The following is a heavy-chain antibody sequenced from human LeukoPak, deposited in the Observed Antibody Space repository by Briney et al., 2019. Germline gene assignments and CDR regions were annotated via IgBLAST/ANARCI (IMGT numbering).Heavy chain of an antibody. CDR3: ARHGTPRGYYDFWSGPTENWFDP. CDR1: GGSISSYY. J-gene: IGHJ5*02. Sequence: SETLSLTCTVSGGSISSYYWSWIRQPPGKGLEWIGYIYYSGSTNYNPSLKSRVTISVDTSKNQFSLKLSSVTAADTAVYYCARHGTPRGYYDFWSGPTENWFDPWGQETLVTVSS. D-gene: IGHD3-3*01. V-gene: IGHV4-59*08. CDR2: IYYSGST.